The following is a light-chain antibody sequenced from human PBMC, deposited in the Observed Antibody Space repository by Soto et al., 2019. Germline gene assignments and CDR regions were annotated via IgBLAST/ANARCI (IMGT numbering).Light chain of an antibody. CDR3: QVWDSTSAHYV. Sequence: SYELTQPPSVSVAPGQTATITCGGNNIGTKSVHWYQQKPGQAPVLVVYDDSDRPSGSPERFSGSNSGNTATLTISRVEAGDEADYFCQVWDSTSAHYVFGTGTKLTVL. CDR1: NIGTKS. J-gene: IGLJ1*01. V-gene: IGLV3-21*02. CDR2: DDS.